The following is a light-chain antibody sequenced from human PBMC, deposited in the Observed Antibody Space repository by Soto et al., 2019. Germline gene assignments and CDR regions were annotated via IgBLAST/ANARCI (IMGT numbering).Light chain of an antibody. Sequence: QSALTQPRSVSGSPGQSVTISCTGTSGDVGGYDYVSWYQQHPGKAPQLIIYDVVKRPSGVPGRFSGSKSGNTASLTISGLQAEDEADYYCCSYAGSYTLGAFGGGTKLTVL. CDR3: CSYAGSYTLGA. V-gene: IGLV2-11*01. CDR1: SGDVGGYDY. J-gene: IGLJ2*01. CDR2: DVV.